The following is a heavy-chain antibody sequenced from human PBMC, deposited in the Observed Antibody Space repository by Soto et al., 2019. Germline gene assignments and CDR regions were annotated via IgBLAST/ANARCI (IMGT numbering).Heavy chain of an antibody. V-gene: IGHV4-31*03. D-gene: IGHD3-10*01. CDR2: IYYSGST. J-gene: IGHJ5*02. CDR3: AREERRGFAELLLYWFDP. CDR1: GGSISSGGYY. Sequence: SETLSLTCTVSGGSISSGGYYWSWIRQHPGKGLEWIGYIYYSGSTYYNPSLKSRVTISVDTSKNQFSLKLSSVTAADTAVYYCAREERRGFAELLLYWFDPWGQGPLVTVSS.